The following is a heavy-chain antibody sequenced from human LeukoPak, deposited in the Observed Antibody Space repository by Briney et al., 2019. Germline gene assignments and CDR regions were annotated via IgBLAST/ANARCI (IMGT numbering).Heavy chain of an antibody. V-gene: IGHV4-34*01. D-gene: IGHD3-10*01. CDR1: GGSFSGYY. J-gene: IGHJ6*03. Sequence: SETLSLTCAAYGGSFSGYYWSWIRQPPGKGLEWIGEMNHSGSTNYNPSLKSRVTISVDTSKNQFSLKLSSVTAADTAVYYCARRRGRKCGERFYYYHYMDVWGKGTTVTISS. CDR3: ARRRGRKCGERFYYYHYMDV. CDR2: MNHSGST.